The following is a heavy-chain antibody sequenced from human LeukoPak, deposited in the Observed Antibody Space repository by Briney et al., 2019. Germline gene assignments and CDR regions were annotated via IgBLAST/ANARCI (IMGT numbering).Heavy chain of an antibody. CDR2: IKSKTDGGTT. CDR1: GFTSSNAW. V-gene: IGHV3-15*01. J-gene: IGHJ4*02. Sequence: GGSLRLSCAASGFTSSNAWMSWVRQAPGKGLEWVGRIKSKTDGGTTDYAAPVKGRFTISRDDSKNTLYLQMNSLKTEDTAVYYCTTDSAAGPRDYWGQGTLVTVSS. D-gene: IGHD6-13*01. CDR3: TTDSAAGPRDY.